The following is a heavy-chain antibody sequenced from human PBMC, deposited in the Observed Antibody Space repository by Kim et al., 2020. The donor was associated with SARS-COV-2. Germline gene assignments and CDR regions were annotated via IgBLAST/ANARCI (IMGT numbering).Heavy chain of an antibody. Sequence: GGSLRLSCAASGFTFSSYGMHWVRQAPGKGLEWVAVISYDGSNKYYADSVKGRFTISRDNSKNTLYLQMNSLRAEDTAVYYCARQTESSIAARPDYYYYG. CDR1: GFTFSSYG. CDR3: ARQTESSIAARPDYYYYG. V-gene: IGHV3-30*03. J-gene: IGHJ6*01. D-gene: IGHD6-6*01. CDR2: ISYDGSNK.